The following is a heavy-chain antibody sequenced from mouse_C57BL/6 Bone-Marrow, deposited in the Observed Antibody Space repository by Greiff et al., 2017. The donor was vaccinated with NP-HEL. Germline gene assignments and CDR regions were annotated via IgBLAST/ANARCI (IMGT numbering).Heavy chain of an antibody. J-gene: IGHJ4*01. CDR1: GFNIKDDY. V-gene: IGHV14-4*01. CDR2: IDPENGDT. D-gene: IGHD1-1*01. Sequence: DVKLQESGAELVRPGASVKLSCTASGFNIKDDYMHWVKQRPEQGLEWIGWIDPENGDTEYASKFQGKATITADTSSNTAYLQLSSLTSEDTAVYYCTTLHYYGSSNCAMDYWGQGTSVTVSS. CDR3: TTLHYYGSSNCAMDY.